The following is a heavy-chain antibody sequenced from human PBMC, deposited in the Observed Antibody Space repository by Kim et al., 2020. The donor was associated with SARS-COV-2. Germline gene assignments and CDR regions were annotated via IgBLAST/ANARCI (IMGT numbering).Heavy chain of an antibody. J-gene: IGHJ6*02. Sequence: ASVKVSCKASGYTFTSYDINWVRQATGQGLEWMGWMNPNSGNTGYAQKFQGRVTMTRNTSISTAYMELSSLRSEDTAVYYCASWSLQVWSDYYYYYGMDVWGQGITVTVSS. CDR3: ASWSLQVWSDYYYYYGMDV. CDR2: MNPNSGNT. D-gene: IGHD5-18*01. CDR1: GYTFTSYD. V-gene: IGHV1-8*01.